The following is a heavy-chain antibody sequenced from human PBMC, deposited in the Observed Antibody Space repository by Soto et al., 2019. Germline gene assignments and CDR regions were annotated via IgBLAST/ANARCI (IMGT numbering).Heavy chain of an antibody. J-gene: IGHJ5*01. CDR1: GDSLSTVDYF. V-gene: IGHV4-30-4*01. CDR2: IYKSTTT. D-gene: IGHD2-15*01. Sequence: PSETLSLTCSVSGDSLSTVDYFWAWIRQPPGQALEYIGYIYKSTTTYYNPSFESRVAISLDTSKSQFSLTVTSVTAADTAVYFCARGRYCLTGRCFPNWFDSWGQGTLVTVS. CDR3: ARGRYCLTGRCFPNWFDS.